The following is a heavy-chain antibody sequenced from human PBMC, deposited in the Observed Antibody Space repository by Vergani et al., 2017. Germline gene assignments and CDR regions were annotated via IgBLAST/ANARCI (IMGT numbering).Heavy chain of an antibody. CDR1: GYTFTGYY. Sequence: QLQLVQSGAEVKKPGASVKVSCKASGYTFTGYYMHWVRQAPGQGLEWMGWINPNSGGTNYAQKFQGRFTMTRDTSISTAYMELSRVRSDDTAVYYCARDRFGKVATGRGFYGIDGWGQGTTVTVAS. CDR2: INPNSGGT. V-gene: IGHV1-2*02. J-gene: IGHJ6*02. CDR3: ARDRFGKVATGRGFYGIDG. D-gene: IGHD5-12*01.